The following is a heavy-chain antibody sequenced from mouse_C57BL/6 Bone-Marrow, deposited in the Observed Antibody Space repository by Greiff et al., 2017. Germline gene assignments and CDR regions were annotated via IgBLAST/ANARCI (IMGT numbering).Heavy chain of an antibody. J-gene: IGHJ1*03. D-gene: IGHD1-1*01. CDR2: INPNNGGT. Sequence: VQLQQSGPELVQPGASVKISCKASGYTFTDYYMNWVKQSHGQSLAWIGDINPNNGGTSYNQKFTSTATLTVATSSSTAYMELRSLTSEDSAVYYWARKGGSSPWDFDVGGTGTTVTVSS. CDR3: ARKGGSSPWDFDV. V-gene: IGHV1-26*01. CDR1: GYTFTDYY.